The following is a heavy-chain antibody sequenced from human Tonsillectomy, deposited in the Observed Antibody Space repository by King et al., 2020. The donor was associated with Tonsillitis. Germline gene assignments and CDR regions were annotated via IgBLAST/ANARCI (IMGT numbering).Heavy chain of an antibody. CDR3: AGRDPVHSDY. CDR2: IFHRGST. V-gene: IGHV4-4*02. Sequence: QLQESVPGLVKPSGPLSLTCAVSVGSIFSSNWWSWVRQPPGKCLERIGEIFHRGSTHYNPSLQSRVTISVDKSKIQFSLKLSSVTAADTAVYYCAGRDPVHSDYWGQGTLVTVSS. CDR1: VGSIFSSNW. D-gene: IGHD1-1*01. J-gene: IGHJ4*02.